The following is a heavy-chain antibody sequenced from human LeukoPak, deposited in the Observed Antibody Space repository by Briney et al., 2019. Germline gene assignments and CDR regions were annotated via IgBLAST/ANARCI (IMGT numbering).Heavy chain of an antibody. Sequence: GGSLRLSCLASGYTFSSYSINWVRQAPGKGLEWVSSISVRSNYIYYADSVRGRFRISRDDARDSLYLQMNSLRAEDTAVYYCVRLRRNSDTSGFYYYYDFWDQGTLVTVSS. CDR1: GYTFSSYS. CDR3: VRLRRNSDTSGFYYYYDF. D-gene: IGHD3-22*01. CDR2: ISVRSNYI. V-gene: IGHV3-21*01. J-gene: IGHJ4*02.